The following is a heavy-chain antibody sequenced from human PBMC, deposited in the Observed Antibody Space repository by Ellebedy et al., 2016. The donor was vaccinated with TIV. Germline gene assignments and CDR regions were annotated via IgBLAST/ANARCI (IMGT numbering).Heavy chain of an antibody. CDR1: RFSFSSYW. Sequence: GESLKISCAASRFSFSSYWMSWVRQSPGKGLEWVANINQDGSDKYYVDSVKGRFTISRDNAKNSLSLQMNSLRADDTSVYYCATDGSYGDFRSPAHAFVIWGQGTVVTVSS. CDR2: INQDGSDK. V-gene: IGHV3-7*01. J-gene: IGHJ3*02. D-gene: IGHD4-17*01. CDR3: ATDGSYGDFRSPAHAFVI.